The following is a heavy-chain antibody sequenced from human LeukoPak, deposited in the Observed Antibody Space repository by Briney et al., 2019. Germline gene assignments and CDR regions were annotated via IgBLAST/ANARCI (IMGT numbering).Heavy chain of an antibody. CDR3: AREYDIAAEDDY. Sequence: GGSLRLSCAASGFTFSSYGMHWVRQAPGKGLEWVAVIWYDGSNKYYADSVKGRFTISRDNSKNTLYLQMNSLRAEDTAVYYCAREYDIAAEDDYWGQGTLVTVSS. V-gene: IGHV3-33*01. D-gene: IGHD6-13*01. CDR1: GFTFSSYG. J-gene: IGHJ4*02. CDR2: IWYDGSNK.